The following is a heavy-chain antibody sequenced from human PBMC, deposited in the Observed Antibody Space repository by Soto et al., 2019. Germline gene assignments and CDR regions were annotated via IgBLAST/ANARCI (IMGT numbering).Heavy chain of an antibody. CDR2: IYWDDDT. Sequence: QITLKEAGPTLVKPTQTLTLTCSFSGFSLITSGVGVVWIRQRPGKALEWLALIYWDDDTGYSTSLRNRLTITKDTSRNQVVLTMTNMDPADTATYYCAQTMAPRIFDSWGQGTLVTVSS. J-gene: IGHJ4*02. V-gene: IGHV2-5*02. CDR3: AQTMAPRIFDS. D-gene: IGHD1-1*01. CDR1: GFSLITSGVG.